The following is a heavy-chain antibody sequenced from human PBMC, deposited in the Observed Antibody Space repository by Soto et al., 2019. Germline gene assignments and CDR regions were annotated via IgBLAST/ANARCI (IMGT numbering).Heavy chain of an antibody. CDR3: ACCRHRNPDY. Sequence: ASVKVSCKTSGYTFINFGITWVRQAPGQGLEWVGKIRGYNGDTNYAPKLQGRVTMTTDTSTSTAYLELRTLRSDDTAVYNCACCRHRNPDYWGQGTLVTVSS. J-gene: IGHJ4*02. V-gene: IGHV1-18*04. CDR2: IRGYNGDT. CDR1: GYTFINFG. D-gene: IGHD2-15*01.